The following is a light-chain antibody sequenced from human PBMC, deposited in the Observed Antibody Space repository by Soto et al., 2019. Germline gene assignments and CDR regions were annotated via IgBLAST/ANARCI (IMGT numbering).Light chain of an antibody. Sequence: QSALTQPRSVSGSPGQSVTFSCAGSNRDVGGYNIVSGYQQYPGKAPKLMIYDVSTRPSGSPDRFSGSKSGNTASLTISGLQPEDDADYYCCSYTGTSYVFGTGTKLTVL. V-gene: IGLV2-11*01. J-gene: IGLJ1*01. CDR2: DVS. CDR3: CSYTGTSYV. CDR1: NRDVGGYNI.